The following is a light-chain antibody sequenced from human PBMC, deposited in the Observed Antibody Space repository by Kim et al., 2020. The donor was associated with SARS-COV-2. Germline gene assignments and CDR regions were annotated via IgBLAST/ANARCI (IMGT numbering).Light chain of an antibody. Sequence: LCVSPGKRPTLPCGASESVSSYFAWYQQNPGQAPRLLIYDASNRATGIPARFSGSGSGTEFTLTISSLEPEDFAVYYCQQRSNWPSFGQGTKLEI. CDR3: QQRSNWPS. CDR2: DAS. J-gene: IGKJ2*01. CDR1: ESVSSY. V-gene: IGKV3-11*01.